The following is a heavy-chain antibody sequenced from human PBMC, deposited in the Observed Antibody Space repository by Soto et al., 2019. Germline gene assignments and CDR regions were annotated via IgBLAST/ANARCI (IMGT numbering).Heavy chain of an antibody. D-gene: IGHD4-17*01. J-gene: IGHJ3*02. CDR1: GGTFSSYA. CDR2: IIPIFGTA. Sequence: SVKVSCKASGGTFSSYAISWVRQAPGQGLEWMGGIIPIFGTANYAQKFQGRVTITADESTSTAYMELSSLRSEDTAVYYCARDSGQPRTTTGDAFDIRGQGTMVTVSS. CDR3: ARDSGQPRTTTGDAFDI. V-gene: IGHV1-69*13.